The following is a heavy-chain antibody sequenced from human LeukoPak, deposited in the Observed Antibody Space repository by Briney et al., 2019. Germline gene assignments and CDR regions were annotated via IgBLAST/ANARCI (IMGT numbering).Heavy chain of an antibody. Sequence: PSETLSLTCTVSGGSISSHYWSWIRQPPGKGLEWIGYIYYSGSTNYNPSLKSRVTISVDTSKNQFSLKLSSVTAADTAVYYCALGSGSYYLFDYWGQGTLVTVSS. CDR2: IYYSGST. J-gene: IGHJ4*02. D-gene: IGHD3-10*02. V-gene: IGHV4-59*11. CDR1: GGSISSHY. CDR3: ALGSGSYYLFDY.